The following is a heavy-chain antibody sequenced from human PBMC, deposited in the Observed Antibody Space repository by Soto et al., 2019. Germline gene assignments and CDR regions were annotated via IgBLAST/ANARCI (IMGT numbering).Heavy chain of an antibody. CDR3: AAAANYYYYYMDV. D-gene: IGHD6-25*01. CDR2: IYYSGST. CDR1: GGSISSYY. J-gene: IGHJ6*03. Sequence: SETLSLTCTVSGGSISSYYWSWIRQPPGKGLEWIGYIYYSGSTNYNPSLKSRVTISVDTSKNQFSLKLSSVTAADTAVYYCAAAANYYYYYMDVWGKGTTVTVSS. V-gene: IGHV4-59*08.